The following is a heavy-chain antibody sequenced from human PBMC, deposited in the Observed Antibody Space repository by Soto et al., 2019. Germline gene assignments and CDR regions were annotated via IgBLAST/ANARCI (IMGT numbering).Heavy chain of an antibody. CDR3: ARDQGYSSGWTDYYYYGMDV. CDR2: IWYDGSNK. D-gene: IGHD6-19*01. Sequence: GGSLRLSCAASGFTFSSYGMHWVRQAPGKGLEWVAVIWYDGSNKYYADSVKGRFTISRDNSKNTLYLQMNSLRAEDTAVYYCARDQGYSSGWTDYYYYGMDVWGQGTTVTVSS. J-gene: IGHJ6*02. V-gene: IGHV3-33*01. CDR1: GFTFSSYG.